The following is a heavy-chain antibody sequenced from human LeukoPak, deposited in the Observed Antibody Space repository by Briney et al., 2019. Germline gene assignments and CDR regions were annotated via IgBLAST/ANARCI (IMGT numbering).Heavy chain of an antibody. CDR1: GFSFSDAW. D-gene: IGHD1-26*01. V-gene: IGHV3-7*01. J-gene: IGHJ4*02. Sequence: GGSLRLSCAASGFSFSDAWMSWVRQIPGKGLEWVANIKQDGSEKYYVDSVKGRFTISRDNAKNSLYLQMNSLRAEDTAVYYCARDSGVVGATTCYFDYWGQGTLVTVSS. CDR2: IKQDGSEK. CDR3: ARDSGVVGATTCYFDY.